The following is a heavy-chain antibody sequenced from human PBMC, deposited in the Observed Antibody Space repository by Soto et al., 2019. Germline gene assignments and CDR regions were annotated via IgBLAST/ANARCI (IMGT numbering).Heavy chain of an antibody. CDR2: ISYDGSNK. CDR3: AKDLATTSDY. CDR1: GFTFSSYG. J-gene: IGHJ4*02. V-gene: IGHV3-30*18. D-gene: IGHD5-12*01. Sequence: QVQLVESGGGVVQPGRSLRLSCAASGFTFSSYGMHWVRQAPGKGLEWVAVISYDGSNKYYADSVKGRFTISRDNSKNTLYLQMNSLTAEDTAVYYCAKDLATTSDYWGQGTLVTVSS.